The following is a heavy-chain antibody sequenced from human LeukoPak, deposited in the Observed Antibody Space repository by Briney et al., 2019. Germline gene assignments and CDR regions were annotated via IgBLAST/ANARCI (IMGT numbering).Heavy chain of an antibody. CDR1: GFTVSSNY. D-gene: IGHD6-19*01. Sequence: GGSLRLSCAVSGFTVSSNYMSWVRQAPGKALEWVSLIYSGGSTYYTNSVKGRFTISRDNSKNTLYLQMNSLRAEETAVYYCARQRAVADRLYVNDLWGRGTLVTVSS. J-gene: IGHJ2*01. CDR3: ARQRAVADRLYVNDL. V-gene: IGHV3-66*04. CDR2: IYSGGST.